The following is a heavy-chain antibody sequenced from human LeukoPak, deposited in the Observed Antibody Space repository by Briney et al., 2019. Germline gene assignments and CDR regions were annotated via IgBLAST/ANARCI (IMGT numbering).Heavy chain of an antibody. CDR1: TYSINSNYY. CDR3: ARHRTSNSPGRSGLNI. J-gene: IGHJ3*02. D-gene: IGHD6-6*01. Sequence: ASETLSLTSTVSTYSINSNYYLRWIRQPPGEGLEWIGREYYSGSKFYNPSLRSRVAVSVDTSKNCYSLKMNSLTAADTAMYYCARHRTSNSPGRSGLNIWGQGTLITDSS. V-gene: IGHV4-39*01. CDR2: EYYSGSK.